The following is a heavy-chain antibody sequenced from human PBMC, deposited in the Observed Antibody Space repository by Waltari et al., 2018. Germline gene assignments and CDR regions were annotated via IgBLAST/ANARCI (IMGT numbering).Heavy chain of an antibody. V-gene: IGHV1-46*01. CDR1: EYTFTSSY. D-gene: IGHD1-26*01. Sequence: QVQLVQSGAEVKKPGASVKISCKTSEYTFTSSYIHWVRQAPGQGLEWMGIMNPSGGSTIYAQKFQGRVTMTRDTSTSTVYMELSSLRAEDTAVYYCAKCSRLGGLYYYYGMDVWGQGTTVTVSS. CDR3: AKCSRLGGLYYYYGMDV. J-gene: IGHJ6*02. CDR2: MNPSGGST.